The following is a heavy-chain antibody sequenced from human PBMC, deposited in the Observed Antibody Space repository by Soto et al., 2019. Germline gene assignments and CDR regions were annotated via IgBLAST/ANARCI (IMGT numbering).Heavy chain of an antibody. Sequence: PSETLSLTCAVSGGSISSSNWWSWVRQPPGKGLEWIGEIYHSGSTNYNPSLKSRVTISVDKSKNQFSLKLSSVTAADTAVYYCARLGVYYYDRWFDPWGQGTLVTVSS. CDR3: ARLGVYYYDRWFDP. D-gene: IGHD3-22*01. J-gene: IGHJ5*02. CDR1: GGSISSSNW. CDR2: IYHSGST. V-gene: IGHV4-4*02.